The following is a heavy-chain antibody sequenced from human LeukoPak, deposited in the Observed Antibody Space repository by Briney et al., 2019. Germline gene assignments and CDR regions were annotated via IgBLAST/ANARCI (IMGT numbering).Heavy chain of an antibody. D-gene: IGHD4-23*01. CDR2: ISSNGVST. V-gene: IGHV3-64*01. CDR1: GFTFSSYA. J-gene: IGHJ4*02. CDR3: ARSAGPSTVVTTGDY. Sequence: PGGSLRLSCAASGFTFSSYAMHWVRQAPGKGLEYVSAISSNGVSTYYANSVKGRFTISRDNSKNTLYLQMGSLRAEDMAVYYCARSAGPSTVVTTGDYWGQGTLVTVSS.